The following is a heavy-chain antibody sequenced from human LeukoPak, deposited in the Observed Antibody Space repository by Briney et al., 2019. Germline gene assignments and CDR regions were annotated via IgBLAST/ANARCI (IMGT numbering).Heavy chain of an antibody. V-gene: IGHV4-34*01. D-gene: IGHD3-22*01. CDR3: ARGPHYYDSSGYSY. CDR1: GGSFSGYY. CDR2: INHSGST. Sequence: PSETLSLTCAVYGGSFSGYYWSWIRQPPGKGLEWIGEINHSGSTNYNPSLKSRVTISVDTSKNQFSLKLSSVTAADTAVCYCARGPHYYDSSGYSYWGQGTLVTVSS. J-gene: IGHJ4*02.